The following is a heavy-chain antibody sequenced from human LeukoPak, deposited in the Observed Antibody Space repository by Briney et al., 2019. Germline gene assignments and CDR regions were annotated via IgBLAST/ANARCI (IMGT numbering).Heavy chain of an antibody. CDR1: GFTFGDYA. V-gene: IGHV3-49*04. D-gene: IGHD2-21*01. CDR2: IRSKAYGGTT. J-gene: IGHJ4*02. Sequence: PGGSLRLSCTASGFTFGDYAMSWVRQAPGKGLEWVGFIRSKAYGGTTEYAASVKGRFTISRDDSKSIAYLQMNSLKTEDTAVYYCTRVLLGYFDYWGQGTLVTVSS. CDR3: TRVLLGYFDY.